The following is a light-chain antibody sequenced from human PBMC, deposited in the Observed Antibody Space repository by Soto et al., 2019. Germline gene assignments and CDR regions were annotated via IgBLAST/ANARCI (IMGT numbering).Light chain of an antibody. CDR3: QQYYSTPWT. CDR2: WAS. Sequence: DFVMTQSPDSLAVSLGEKAAINCKSGQSVLSSSNNKNYLAWFQQKPGQPPKLLIYWASTRESGVPDRFSGSGSGTDFTLTISSLQAEDVAVYYCQQYYSTPWTFGQGTKVEIK. J-gene: IGKJ1*01. CDR1: QSVLSSSNNKNY. V-gene: IGKV4-1*01.